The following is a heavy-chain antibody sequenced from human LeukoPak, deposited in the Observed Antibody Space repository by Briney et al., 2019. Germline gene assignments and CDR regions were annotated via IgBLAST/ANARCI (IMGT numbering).Heavy chain of an antibody. D-gene: IGHD2-15*01. J-gene: IGHJ4*02. V-gene: IGHV4-59*12. CDR2: IYYSGST. Sequence: SETLSLTCTVSGGSISSYYWSWIRQPPGKGLEWIGYIYYSGSTNYNPSLKSRVTISVDTSKNQFSLKLSSVTAADTAVYYCARGKPYCSGGSCSLDYWGQGTLVTVSS. CDR3: ARGKPYCSGGSCSLDY. CDR1: GGSISSYY.